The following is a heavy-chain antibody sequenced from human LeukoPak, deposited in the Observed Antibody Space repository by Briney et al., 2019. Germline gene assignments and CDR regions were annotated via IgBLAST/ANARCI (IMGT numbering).Heavy chain of an antibody. V-gene: IGHV4-34*01. CDR3: ARGGGFVVVPAAIWFDP. CDR2: INHSGST. CDR1: GGSFSGYY. Sequence: PSATLSLTCAVYGGSFSGYYWSWIRQPPGKGLEWIGEINHSGSTNYNPSLKSRVTISVDTSKNQFSLKLSSVTAADTAVYYCARGGGFVVVPAAIWFDPWGQGTLITVSS. J-gene: IGHJ5*02. D-gene: IGHD2-2*01.